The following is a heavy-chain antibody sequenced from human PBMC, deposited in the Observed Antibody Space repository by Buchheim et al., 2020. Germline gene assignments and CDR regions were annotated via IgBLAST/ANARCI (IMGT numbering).Heavy chain of an antibody. J-gene: IGHJ4*02. Sequence: QVQLQQWGAGLLKPSETLSLTCAVYGGSFSGYYWSWIRQPPGKGLEWIGEINHSGSTNYNPSLKSRVTIPVDTSKNQFSLKLSSVTAADTAVYYCARKRLVFGVVIPYYFDYWGQGTL. CDR1: GGSFSGYY. D-gene: IGHD3-3*01. CDR3: ARKRLVFGVVIPYYFDY. CDR2: INHSGST. V-gene: IGHV4-34*01.